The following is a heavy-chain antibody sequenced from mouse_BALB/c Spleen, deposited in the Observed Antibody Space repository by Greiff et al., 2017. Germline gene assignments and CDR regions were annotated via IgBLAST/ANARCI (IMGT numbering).Heavy chain of an antibody. V-gene: IGHV1-69*02. CDR2: IYPSDSYT. D-gene: IGHD1-1*01. Sequence: QVQLQQPGAELVRPGASVKLSCKASGYTFTSYWINWVKQRPGQGLEWIGNIYPSDSYTNYNQKFKDKATLTVDKSSSTAYMQLSSPTSEDSAVYYCTRGIITTVPFAYWGQGTLVTVSA. CDR1: GYTFTSYW. CDR3: TRGIITTVPFAY. J-gene: IGHJ3*01.